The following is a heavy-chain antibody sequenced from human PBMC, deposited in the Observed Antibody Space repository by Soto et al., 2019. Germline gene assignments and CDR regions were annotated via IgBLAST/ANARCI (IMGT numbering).Heavy chain of an antibody. CDR2: ICYSGST. D-gene: IGHD6-19*01. CDR1: GGSISSYY. V-gene: IGHV4-59*01. CDR3: ARGGSSGWSRWFDP. Sequence: QVQLQESGPGLVKPSETLSLTCTVSGGSISSYYWSWIRQPPGKGLEWIGYICYSGSTNYNPSLKSRVTISVDTSKNQFSLKLSSVTAADTAVYYCARGGSSGWSRWFDPWGQGTLVTVSS. J-gene: IGHJ5*02.